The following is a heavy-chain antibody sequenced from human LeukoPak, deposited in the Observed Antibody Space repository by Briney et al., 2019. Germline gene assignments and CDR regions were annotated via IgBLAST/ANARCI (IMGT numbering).Heavy chain of an antibody. Sequence: ASVKVSCKASGYTFTSYGISWVRQAPGQGLEWMGWISAYNGNTNYAQKLQGRVTMTTDTSTSTAYMELRSLRSEDTAVYYCARGRANSYSSSWFDYWGQGTLVTVSS. CDR1: GYTFTSYG. CDR2: ISAYNGNT. D-gene: IGHD6-13*01. V-gene: IGHV1-18*01. J-gene: IGHJ4*02. CDR3: ARGRANSYSSSWFDY.